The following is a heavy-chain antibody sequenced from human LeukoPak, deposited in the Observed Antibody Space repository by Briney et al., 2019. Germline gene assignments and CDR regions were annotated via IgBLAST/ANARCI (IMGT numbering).Heavy chain of an antibody. CDR1: GFTFSSYA. Sequence: GGSLRLSCAASGFTFSSYAMSWVRQAPGKGLEWVSAISGSGGSTYYADSVKGRFTISRDNSMNTLYLQMNSLRAEDTAVYYCAKRGYSYGASYFDYWGQGTLVTVSS. V-gene: IGHV3-23*01. J-gene: IGHJ4*02. CDR3: AKRGYSYGASYFDY. CDR2: ISGSGGST. D-gene: IGHD5-18*01.